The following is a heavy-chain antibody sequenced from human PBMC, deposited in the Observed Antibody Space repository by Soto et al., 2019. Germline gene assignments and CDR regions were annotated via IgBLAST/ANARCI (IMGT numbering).Heavy chain of an antibody. D-gene: IGHD4-17*01. Sequence: QVQLVQSVAEVKKPGASVKVSCKVSGYTLNEVAMHWVRQAPGKGLEWLGGFDPDEAETIYAQHFQGRVTMTEDTSTDTVYMELSSLRSEDTALYFCTTSRGAYNVDQWGQGNLVTVSS. J-gene: IGHJ5*02. CDR3: TTSRGAYNVDQ. CDR1: GYTLNEVA. CDR2: FDPDEAET. V-gene: IGHV1-24*01.